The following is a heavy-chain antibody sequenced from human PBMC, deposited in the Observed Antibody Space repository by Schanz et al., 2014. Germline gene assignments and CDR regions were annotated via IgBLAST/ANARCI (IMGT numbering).Heavy chain of an antibody. CDR2: FNDGGVNK. J-gene: IGHJ4*02. CDR1: GFGFSSYS. Sequence: EVQLVESGGGLIQPGGSLRLSCAASGFGFSSYSMNWVRQAPGKGLEWVSSFNDGGVNKYYADSVKGRFTISSDNSKSTLYLQMSSLRAEDTAGYYCTKGRTFGRWGQGTLVTVSS. V-gene: IGHV3-23*04. CDR3: TKGRTFGR. D-gene: IGHD3-16*01.